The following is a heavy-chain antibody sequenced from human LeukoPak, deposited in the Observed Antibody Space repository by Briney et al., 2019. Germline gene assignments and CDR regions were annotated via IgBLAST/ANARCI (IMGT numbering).Heavy chain of an antibody. CDR2: IYHSGST. Sequence: SQTLSLTCAVSGGSISSGGYSWSWIRQPPGKGLEWIGYIYHSGSTYYNPSLKSRVTISVDTSKNQFSLKLSSVTAADTAVYYCARAQTYYDFWSGYYTEWFDPWGQGTLVTVSS. J-gene: IGHJ5*02. V-gene: IGHV4-30-2*05. D-gene: IGHD3-3*01. CDR3: ARAQTYYDFWSGYYTEWFDP. CDR1: GGSISSGGYS.